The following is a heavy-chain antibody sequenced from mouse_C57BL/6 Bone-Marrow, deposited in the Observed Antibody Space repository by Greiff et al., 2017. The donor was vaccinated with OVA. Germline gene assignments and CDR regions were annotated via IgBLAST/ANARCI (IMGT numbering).Heavy chain of an antibody. CDR3: ARDLYGSSHWYFDV. V-gene: IGHV3-6*01. CDR2: ISYDGSN. J-gene: IGHJ1*03. D-gene: IGHD1-1*01. Sequence: EVQLVESGPGLVKPSQSLSLTCSVTGYSITSGYYWNWIRQFPGNKLEWMGYISYDGSNNYNPSLKNRISITRDTSKNQFFLKLNSVTTEDTATYYCARDLYGSSHWYFDVWGTGTTVTVSS. CDR1: GYSITSGYY.